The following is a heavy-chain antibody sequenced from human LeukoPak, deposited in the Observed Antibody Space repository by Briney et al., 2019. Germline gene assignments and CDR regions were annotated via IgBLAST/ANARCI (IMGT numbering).Heavy chain of an antibody. CDR1: GFTFSSYA. Sequence: PGGSLRLSCAASGFTFSSYAMHWVRQAPGKGLEYVSAISSNGGSTYYANSVKGRFTISRDNSKNTLYLQMNSLRAEDTAVYYCARGIRSGYDTGTDYWGQGTLVTVSS. CDR3: ARGIRSGYDTGTDY. CDR2: ISSNGGST. V-gene: IGHV3-64*01. J-gene: IGHJ4*02. D-gene: IGHD5-12*01.